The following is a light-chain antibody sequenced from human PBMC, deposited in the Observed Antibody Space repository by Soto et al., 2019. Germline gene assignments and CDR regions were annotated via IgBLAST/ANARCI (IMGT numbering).Light chain of an antibody. J-gene: IGLJ1*01. CDR1: SSDVGAYNY. V-gene: IGLV2-14*01. CDR2: DVS. Sequence: QSVLTQPASVSGSLGQSTTISCTGTSSDVGAYNYVSWYQQHPGKAPKLMIYDVSYRPSGVSNRFSGSKSGNTASLTISGLQAEDEADYYCSSYTTTSTLYVFGTGTKVTVL. CDR3: SSYTTTSTLYV.